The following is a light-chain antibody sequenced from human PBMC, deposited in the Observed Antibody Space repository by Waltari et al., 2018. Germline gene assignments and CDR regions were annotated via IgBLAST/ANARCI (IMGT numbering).Light chain of an antibody. V-gene: IGKV3-20*01. CDR2: ATS. CDR1: QDIGHY. J-gene: IGKJ1*01. Sequence: IVLPQSHGPLSLSTGGRATLSCRASQDIGHYLAWYQQKPGQAPRLLIYATSTRAAGIPDRFSGSGSGADFSLTITRLEPEDFAVYYCQHHLRLPATFGQGTKV. CDR3: QHHLRLPAT.